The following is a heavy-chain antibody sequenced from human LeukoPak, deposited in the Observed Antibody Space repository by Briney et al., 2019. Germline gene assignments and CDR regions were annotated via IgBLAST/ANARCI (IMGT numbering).Heavy chain of an antibody. D-gene: IGHD3-3*01. Sequence: RTGGSLRLSCAASGFTFDDYGMSWVRHAPGKGLEWVSGINWNGGSTGYADSVKGRFTISRDNAKNSLYLQMNSLRAEDTALYYCARDSFWSGYYTAAFDYWGQGTLVTVSS. V-gene: IGHV3-20*04. CDR2: INWNGGST. J-gene: IGHJ4*02. CDR1: GFTFDDYG. CDR3: ARDSFWSGYYTAAFDY.